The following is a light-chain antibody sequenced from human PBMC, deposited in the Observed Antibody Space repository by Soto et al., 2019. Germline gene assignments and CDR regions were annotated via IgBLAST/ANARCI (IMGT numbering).Light chain of an antibody. CDR1: QSVGSA. CDR3: HHRSSWPAT. Sequence: ETVLTQSPATLSLSPGEGATLSCRASQSVGSALAWYQQKPGQAPRLLIHDVSIRATGVPARFSGSGSGTGFPLTISTLESEDFAVYYCHHRSSWPATFGQGTKVEI. CDR2: DVS. J-gene: IGKJ1*01. V-gene: IGKV3-11*01.